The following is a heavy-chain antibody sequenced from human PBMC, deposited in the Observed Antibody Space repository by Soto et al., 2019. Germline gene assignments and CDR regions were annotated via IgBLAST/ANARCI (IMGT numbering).Heavy chain of an antibody. CDR3: ATSARYFDN. CDR2: ISGRGTNT. J-gene: IGHJ4*02. D-gene: IGHD6-6*01. Sequence: GGSLRLSCAASGSISTTTPLSWVRQAPRKGLEWVSTISGRGTNTYYADSVKGRFIISRDNLKNTVNLQMNGLGVEDTAIYYCATSARYFDNWGQGTPVTVSS. CDR1: GSISTTTP. V-gene: IGHV3-23*01.